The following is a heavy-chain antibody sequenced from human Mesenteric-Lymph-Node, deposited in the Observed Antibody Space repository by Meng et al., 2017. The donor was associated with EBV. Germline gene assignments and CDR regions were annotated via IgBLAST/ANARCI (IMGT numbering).Heavy chain of an antibody. Sequence: QVRLGGAWVCLVKPGVSLSLSCASFGDTFTDYYMNWIRQALGQVLEMLSYISIRSSNIYKADAVKGRFTISRDNAKNSLYLPMESLRAEDTAGYKCARRCSGHYPLDYWGQGTLVTVSS. D-gene: IGHD3-22*01. CDR3: ARRCSGHYPLDY. CDR1: GDTFTDYY. V-gene: IGHV3-11*01. J-gene: IGHJ4*02. CDR2: ISIRSSNI.